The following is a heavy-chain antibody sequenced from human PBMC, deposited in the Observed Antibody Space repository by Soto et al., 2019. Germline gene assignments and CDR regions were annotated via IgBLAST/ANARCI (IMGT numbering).Heavy chain of an antibody. CDR2: ISSSSSYI. V-gene: IGHV3-21*01. CDR1: GFTFSSYS. CDR3: AKAVTIGPYYFDK. J-gene: IGHJ4*02. Sequence: GGSLRLSCAASGFTFSSYSMNWVRQAPGKGLEWVSSISSSSSYIYYADSVKGRFTISRDSAKNSVYLQMNSLRAEDTAVYHSAKAVTIGPYYFDKWGQGTLVTVSS. D-gene: IGHD2-2*01.